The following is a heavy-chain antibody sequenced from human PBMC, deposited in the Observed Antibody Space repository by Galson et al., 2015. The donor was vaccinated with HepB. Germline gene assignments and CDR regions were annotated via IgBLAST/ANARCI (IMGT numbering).Heavy chain of an antibody. Sequence: SVKVSCKAIGGIFTAYALKWVRQAPGQGPEWMGGIIPIDATPVYAPKFQGRLTITADDSTRTVYMELSGLTSEDTALYFCARDKGHGDGAALRYWGQGTLVTVSP. D-gene: IGHD2-15*01. CDR3: ARDKGHGDGAALRY. CDR2: IIPIDATP. J-gene: IGHJ4*02. CDR1: GGIFTAYA. V-gene: IGHV1-69*13.